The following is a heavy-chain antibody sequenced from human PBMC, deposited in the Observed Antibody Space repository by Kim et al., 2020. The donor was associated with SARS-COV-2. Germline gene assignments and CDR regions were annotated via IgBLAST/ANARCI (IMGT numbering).Heavy chain of an antibody. J-gene: IGHJ6*02. Sequence: GGSLRLSCAASGFTFSSYWMSWVRQAPGKGLEWVANIKQDGSEKYYVDSVKGRFTISRDNAKNSLYLQMNSLRAEDTAVYYCASHSSGWWPIYYYYYGMDVWGQGTTVTVSS. V-gene: IGHV3-7*01. CDR3: ASHSSGWWPIYYYYYGMDV. CDR2: IKQDGSEK. CDR1: GFTFSSYW. D-gene: IGHD6-19*01.